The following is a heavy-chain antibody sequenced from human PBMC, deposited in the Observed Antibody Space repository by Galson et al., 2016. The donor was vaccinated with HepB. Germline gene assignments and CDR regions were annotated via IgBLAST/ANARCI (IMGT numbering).Heavy chain of an antibody. J-gene: IGHJ4*02. CDR2: TRNKAGSYST. CDR3: ARDSGTYEIDY. V-gene: IGHV3-72*01. CDR1: GFTFSSYA. D-gene: IGHD1-26*01. Sequence: SLRLSCAASGFTFSSYAMNWVRQAPGKGLEWVGRTRNKAGSYSTEYAASVKGRFTISRDDSKNSLYLQMNSLKTEDTAVYYCARDSGTYEIDYWGQGTLATVSS.